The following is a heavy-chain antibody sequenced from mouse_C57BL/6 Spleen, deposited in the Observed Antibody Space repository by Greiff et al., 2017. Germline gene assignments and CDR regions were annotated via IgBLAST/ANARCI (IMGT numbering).Heavy chain of an antibody. J-gene: IGHJ2*01. V-gene: IGHV1-53*01. CDR3: AKGVITTVVAYYFDY. Sequence: QVQLKQPGTELVKPGASVKLSCKASGYTFTSYWMHWVKQRPGQGLEWIGNINPSNGGTNYNEKFKSKATLTVDKSSSTAYMQLSSLTSEDSAVYYCAKGVITTVVAYYFDYWGQGTTLTVSS. CDR2: INPSNGGT. D-gene: IGHD1-1*01. CDR1: GYTFTSYW.